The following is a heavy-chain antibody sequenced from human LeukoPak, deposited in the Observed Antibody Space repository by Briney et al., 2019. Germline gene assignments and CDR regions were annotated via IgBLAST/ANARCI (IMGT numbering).Heavy chain of an antibody. CDR2: ISYSGST. V-gene: IGHV4-59*01. CDR1: GGSINSYY. CDR3: ARDGCGSSSCLDY. Sequence: SETQSLTCTVSGGSINSYYWSWIRQPPGKGLEWIGYISYSGSTNYNPSLKSRVTISVDTSKNQFSLKLSSVTAADTAVYYCARDGCGSSSCLDYWGQGTLVTVSS. J-gene: IGHJ4*02. D-gene: IGHD6-6*01.